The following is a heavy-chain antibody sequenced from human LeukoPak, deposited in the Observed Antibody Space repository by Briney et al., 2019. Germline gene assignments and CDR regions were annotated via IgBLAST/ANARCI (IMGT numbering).Heavy chain of an antibody. Sequence: SETLSLTCTVSGGSISSYYWSWIRQPPGKGLEWIGYIYYSGSTNYNPSLKSRVTISVDTSKNQFSLKLSSVTAADTAVYYCARSYYYDSLGSGPGTHYYYYYMDVWGKGTTVTISS. CDR2: IYYSGST. D-gene: IGHD3-22*01. V-gene: IGHV4-59*01. CDR1: GGSISSYY. J-gene: IGHJ6*03. CDR3: ARSYYYDSLGSGPGTHYYYYYMDV.